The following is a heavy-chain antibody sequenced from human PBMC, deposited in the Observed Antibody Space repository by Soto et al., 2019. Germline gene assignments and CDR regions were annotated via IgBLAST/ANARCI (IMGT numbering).Heavy chain of an antibody. CDR1: GCIVSSNY. D-gene: IGHD3-9*01. Sequence: PGGALRLSWAASGCIVSSNYMSWVRQAPGKGLEWVSVIYSGGSTYYADSVKGRFTISRHNSKNTLYLQMNSLRAEDTAVYYCARVFFRSDWRDYFDYWGQGTLFTVSS. CDR2: IYSGGST. CDR3: ARVFFRSDWRDYFDY. V-gene: IGHV3-53*04. J-gene: IGHJ4*02.